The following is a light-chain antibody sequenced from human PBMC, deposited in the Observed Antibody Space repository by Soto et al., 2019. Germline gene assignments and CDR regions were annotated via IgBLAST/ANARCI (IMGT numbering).Light chain of an antibody. CDR2: DGS. CDR3: QHYKTYSRT. J-gene: IGKJ1*01. Sequence: DIQMNKSPSTLSASVGDRVTITCRASQSISSWLAWYQQKPGKAPKLLIYDGSSFESGVPSRFSGSGSGTEFTLTISSLQPDDSATYYCQHYKTYSRTFGQGTMVDI. CDR1: QSISSW. V-gene: IGKV1-5*01.